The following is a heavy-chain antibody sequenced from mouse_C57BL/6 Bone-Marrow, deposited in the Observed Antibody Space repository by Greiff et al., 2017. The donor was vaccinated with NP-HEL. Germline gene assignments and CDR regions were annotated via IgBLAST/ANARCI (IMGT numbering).Heavy chain of an antibody. D-gene: IGHD2-13*01. CDR1: GYAFSSSW. CDR2: IYPGDGDT. V-gene: IGHV1-82*01. CDR3: ARLGDPEGFAY. J-gene: IGHJ3*01. Sequence: VKLMESGPELVKPGASVKISCKASGYAFSSSWMNWVKQRPGKGLEWIGRIYPGDGDTNYNGKFKGKATLTADKSSSTAYMQLSSLTSEDSAVYFCARLGDPEGFAYWGQGTLVTVSA.